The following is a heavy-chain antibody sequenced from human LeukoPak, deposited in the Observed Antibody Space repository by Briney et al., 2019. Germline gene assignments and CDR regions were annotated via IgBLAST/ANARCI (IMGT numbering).Heavy chain of an antibody. CDR3: AKVGEYSSSSVVDWFDP. J-gene: IGHJ5*02. V-gene: IGHV3-23*01. CDR1: GFTFSSYA. CDR2: ISGSGGST. D-gene: IGHD6-6*01. Sequence: PGGSLRLSCAASGFTFSSYAMSWVRQAPGKGLEWVSAISGSGGSTYYADSVKGRFTISRDNSKNTLYLQMNSLRAEDTAVYYCAKVGEYSSSSVVDWFDPWGQGTLVPVSS.